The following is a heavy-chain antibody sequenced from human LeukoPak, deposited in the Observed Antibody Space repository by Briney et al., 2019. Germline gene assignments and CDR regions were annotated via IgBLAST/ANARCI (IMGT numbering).Heavy chain of an antibody. CDR3: TRASSHVLLWFGPNY. CDR2: IRSKAYGGTT. V-gene: IGHV3-49*04. J-gene: IGHJ4*02. Sequence: GGSLRLSCTASGFTFGDYAMSWVRQAPGKGLEWVGFIRSKAYGGTTEYAASVKGRFTISRDDSKSIAYLQMNSLKTEDTAVYYCTRASSHVLLWFGPNYWGQGTLVTVSS. D-gene: IGHD3-10*01. CDR1: GFTFGDYA.